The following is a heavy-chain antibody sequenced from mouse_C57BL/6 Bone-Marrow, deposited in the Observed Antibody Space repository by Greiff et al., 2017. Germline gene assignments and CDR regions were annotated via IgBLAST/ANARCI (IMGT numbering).Heavy chain of an antibody. CDR2: ISRGGDYI. V-gene: IGHV5-9-1*02. J-gene: IGHJ2*01. Sequence: EVQGVESGEGLVKPGGSLKLSCAASGFTFSSSAMSWVRQTPEKRLEWVAYISRGGDYIYYADTVTGRFTISRDNARNTLYLQMSSLKSEDTAMYYCTRDYYGEGYDFDYWGQGTTLTVSS. D-gene: IGHD1-1*01. CDR1: GFTFSSSA. CDR3: TRDYYGEGYDFDY.